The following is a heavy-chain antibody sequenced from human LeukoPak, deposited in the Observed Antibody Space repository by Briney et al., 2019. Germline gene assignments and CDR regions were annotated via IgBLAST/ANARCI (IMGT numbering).Heavy chain of an antibody. J-gene: IGHJ4*02. V-gene: IGHV3-21*01. D-gene: IGHD3-22*01. CDR3: ARGPTLYDSSGYFWRPHYFDY. CDR2: ISGSSSYI. CDR1: GFTFSSYS. Sequence: GGSLRLSCAASGFTFSSYSMNWVRQAPGKGLEWVSSISGSSSYIYYADSVKGRFTISRDNAKNSLYLQMNSLRAEDTAVYYCARGPTLYDSSGYFWRPHYFDYWGQGTLVTVSS.